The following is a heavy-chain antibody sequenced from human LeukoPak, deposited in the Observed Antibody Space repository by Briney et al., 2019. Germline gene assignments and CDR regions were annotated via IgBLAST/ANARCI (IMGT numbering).Heavy chain of an antibody. CDR1: GFTFSSYA. Sequence: GGSLRLSCAASGFTFSSYAMNWVRQAPGKGLEWVSGISASGRSTDYADSVKGRFTISRDNSKNTLYLRMNSLRAEDTAVYYCAKEPRLNYYGSGSFDYWGQGTLVTVSS. D-gene: IGHD3-10*01. CDR2: ISASGRST. J-gene: IGHJ4*02. V-gene: IGHV3-23*01. CDR3: AKEPRLNYYGSGSFDY.